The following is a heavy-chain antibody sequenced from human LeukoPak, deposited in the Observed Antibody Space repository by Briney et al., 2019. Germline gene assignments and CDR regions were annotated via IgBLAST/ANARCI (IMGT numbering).Heavy chain of an antibody. V-gene: IGHV3-23*01. CDR1: GFTFSSYA. J-gene: IGHJ3*02. CDR2: ISGSGGST. Sequence: GGSLRLSCAASGFTFSSYAMSWVRQAPGKGLEWVSAISGSGGSTYYADSVKGRFTISRDNSKNTLYLQMNSLRAEDTAVYYCAKDHHYDSSGYPRDAFDIWGQGTMVTVSS. D-gene: IGHD3-22*01. CDR3: AKDHHYDSSGYPRDAFDI.